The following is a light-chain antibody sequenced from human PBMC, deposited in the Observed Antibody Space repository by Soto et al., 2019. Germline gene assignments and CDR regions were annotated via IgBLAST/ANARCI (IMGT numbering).Light chain of an antibody. CDR3: QKRSDWPLT. Sequence: ENGVSHSVATLSFSPRPRATLSFRASQSIRNYLAWYQQKPGQAPRLLIYDASNRATGIPARFSGSGSGTDFTLSISSLEPEDVAVYYCQKRSDWPLTCGGGARLEIK. V-gene: IGKV3-11*01. J-gene: IGKJ5*01. CDR1: QSIRNY. CDR2: DAS.